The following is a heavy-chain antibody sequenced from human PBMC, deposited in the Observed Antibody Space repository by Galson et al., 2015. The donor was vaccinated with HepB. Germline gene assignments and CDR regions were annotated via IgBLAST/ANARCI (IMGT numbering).Heavy chain of an antibody. Sequence: SLRLSCAASGFTFSSYGMHWVRQAPGKGLEWVAFIRYDGSNKYYADSVKGRFTISRDNSKNTLYLQMNSLRAEDTAVYYCAKEALRQAAAGGRVGFFDYWGQGTLVTVSS. CDR2: IRYDGSNK. D-gene: IGHD6-13*01. J-gene: IGHJ4*02. CDR3: AKEALRQAAAGGRVGFFDY. CDR1: GFTFSSYG. V-gene: IGHV3-30*02.